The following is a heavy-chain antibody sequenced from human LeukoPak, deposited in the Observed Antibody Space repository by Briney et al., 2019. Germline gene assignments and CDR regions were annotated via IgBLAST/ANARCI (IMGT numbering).Heavy chain of an antibody. J-gene: IGHJ4*02. V-gene: IGHV1-2*02. CDR1: GYTFAGYY. D-gene: IGHD3-22*01. CDR2: INPNSGGT. Sequence: ASVKVSCKASGYTFAGYYMHWVRQAPGQGLEWMGWINPNSGGTNYAQKFQGRVTMTRDTSISTAYMELSRLRSDDTAVYYCARDPTRNYYDSSGYPEDDYWGQGTLVTVSS. CDR3: ARDPTRNYYDSSGYPEDDY.